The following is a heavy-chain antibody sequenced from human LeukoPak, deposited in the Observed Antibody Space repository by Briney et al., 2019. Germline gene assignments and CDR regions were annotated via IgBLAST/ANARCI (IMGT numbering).Heavy chain of an antibody. J-gene: IGHJ4*02. Sequence: GGSLRLSCAASGFTVSSNYMSWVRQAPGKGLEWISYISRGGNTIYYAESVKGRFTISRDNAESSLYLHMNNLRVEDTALYFCATSGTYACFDCWGQGTLVTVSS. CDR2: ISRGGNTI. CDR3: ATSGTYACFDC. V-gene: IGHV3-48*01. D-gene: IGHD1-26*01. CDR1: GFTVSSNY.